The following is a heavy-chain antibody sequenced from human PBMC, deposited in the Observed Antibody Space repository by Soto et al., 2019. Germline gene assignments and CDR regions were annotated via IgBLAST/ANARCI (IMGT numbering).Heavy chain of an antibody. V-gene: IGHV4-34*01. J-gene: IGHJ3*02. Sequence: SETLSLTCAVYGGSFSGYYWSWIRQPPGKGLEWIGEINHSGSTNYNPSLKSRVTISVDTSKKQFSLKLSSVTAADTAVYYCARGRGIAAADFDAFDIWGQGTMVTVSS. CDR1: GGSFSGYY. CDR2: INHSGST. D-gene: IGHD6-13*01. CDR3: ARGRGIAAADFDAFDI.